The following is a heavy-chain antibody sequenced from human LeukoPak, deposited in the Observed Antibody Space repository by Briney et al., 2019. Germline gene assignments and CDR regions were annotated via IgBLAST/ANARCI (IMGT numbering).Heavy chain of an antibody. CDR3: ARSGGYSGYDVDY. J-gene: IGHJ4*02. Sequence: SETLSLTCTVSGGSISTYYWSWIRQPPGKGLEWIGYIHYSGSANYNPSLKSRVTTSIDKSKNQFSLKLSSVTAADTAVYYCARSGGYSGYDVDYWGQGTLVTVSS. D-gene: IGHD5-12*01. CDR1: GGSISTYY. V-gene: IGHV4-59*01. CDR2: IHYSGSA.